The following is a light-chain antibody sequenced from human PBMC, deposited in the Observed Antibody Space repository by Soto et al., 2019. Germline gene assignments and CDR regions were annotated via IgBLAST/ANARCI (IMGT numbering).Light chain of an antibody. Sequence: QSALTQPASVSGSPGQSITISCTGTTSDYVSWYQHHPGKAPKLMIYEVSNRPSGISHRFSGSKSANTASLTISGLQAEDEAEYYYTSYAGSTTLGVFGTGTKLTVL. J-gene: IGLJ1*01. CDR3: TSYAGSTTLGV. CDR2: EVS. V-gene: IGLV2-14*01. CDR1: TSDY.